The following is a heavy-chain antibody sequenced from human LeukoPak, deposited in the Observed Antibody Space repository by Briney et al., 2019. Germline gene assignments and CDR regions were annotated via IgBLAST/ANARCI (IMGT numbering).Heavy chain of an antibody. V-gene: IGHV4-38-2*02. CDR1: GYSITSDYY. CDR2: IYHSGST. D-gene: IGHD5-12*01. CDR3: ARDIVATAAFDY. J-gene: IGHJ4*02. Sequence: PSETLSLACLVSGYSITSDYYWGWIRQPPGKGLEWIGNIYHSGSTYYNPSLKSQFTISIDTSKNQFSLKLSSVTAADTAVYYCARDIVATAAFDYWGRGTLVTVSS.